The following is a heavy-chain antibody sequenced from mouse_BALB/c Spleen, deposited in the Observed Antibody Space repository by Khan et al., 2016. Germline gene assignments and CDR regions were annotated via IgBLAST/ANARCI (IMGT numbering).Heavy chain of an antibody. CDR2: INTHSGVP. J-gene: IGHJ4*01. D-gene: IGHD2-14*01. CDR3: ARGGAAYYRNDGGAMEY. CDR1: GYTFTTAG. Sequence: QFQLVQSGPELRKPGETVRISCKASGYTFTTAGIQWVQKMPGKGLKWIGWINTHSGVPKYAEDFKGRFAFSLDISVNTAYLQITNIQNEDTATYFWARGGAAYYRNDGGAMEYWGQGTSVTVSS. V-gene: IGHV9-4*02.